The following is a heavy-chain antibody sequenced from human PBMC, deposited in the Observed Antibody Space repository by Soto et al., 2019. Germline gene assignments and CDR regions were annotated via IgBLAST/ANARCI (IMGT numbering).Heavy chain of an antibody. CDR1: GGSMISYY. Sequence: SETLSLTCTVSGGSMISYYWSWIRQPPGKGLEWIGYIYYSGSTYYNPSLKSRVTISVDTSKNQFSLKLSSVTAADTALYSCATARYFDWLAQEYNWFDPWGQGTLVTVSS. CDR2: IYYSGST. D-gene: IGHD3-9*01. V-gene: IGHV4-59*04. CDR3: ATARYFDWLAQEYNWFDP. J-gene: IGHJ5*02.